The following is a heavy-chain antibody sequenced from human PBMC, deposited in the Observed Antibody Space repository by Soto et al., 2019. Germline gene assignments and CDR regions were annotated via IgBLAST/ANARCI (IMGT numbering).Heavy chain of an antibody. CDR2: ISSSSSYI. V-gene: IGHV3-21*01. D-gene: IGHD6-13*01. J-gene: IGHJ6*02. Sequence: GGSLRLSCAASGFTFSSYSMNWVRQAPGKGLEWVSSISSSSSYIYYADSVKGRFTISRDNAKNSLYLQMNSLRAEDTAVYYCARDGGSSSHNYYYYYGMDVWGQGTTVTVSS. CDR3: ARDGGSSSHNYYYYYGMDV. CDR1: GFTFSSYS.